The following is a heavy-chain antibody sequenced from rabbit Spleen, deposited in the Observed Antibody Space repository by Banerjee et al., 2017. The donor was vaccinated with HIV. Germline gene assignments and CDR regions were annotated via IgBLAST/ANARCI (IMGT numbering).Heavy chain of an antibody. CDR1: GFSFNSGYD. J-gene: IGHJ4*01. Sequence: QSLEESGGGLVKPGASLTLTCKASGFSFNSGYDMCWVRQAPGKGLEWVACIYTGSSDYTHYASWAKGRFIMSRTSSTKVTLQMTSLTAADTATYFCARDLVVAIGWNFNLWGPGTLVTVS. CDR2: IYTGSSDYT. D-gene: IGHD3-3*01. CDR3: ARDLVVAIGWNFNL. V-gene: IGHV1S40*01.